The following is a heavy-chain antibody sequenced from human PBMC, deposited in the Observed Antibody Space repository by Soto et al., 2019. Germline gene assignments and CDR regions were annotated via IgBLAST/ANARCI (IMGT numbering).Heavy chain of an antibody. J-gene: IGHJ4*02. V-gene: IGHV4-4*02. CDR3: GREGRIQLWSRGLFDY. D-gene: IGHD5-18*01. CDR1: GGSISSSNW. CDR2: IYHSGST. Sequence: QVQLQESGPGLVKPSGTLSLTCAVSGGSISSSNWWSWVRQPPGKGLEWIGEIYHSGSTNYNPSPKGRVTKSGDKAKNQCSPKRGSVTAADTAVYYWGREGRIQLWSRGLFDYWGQGTLVTVSS.